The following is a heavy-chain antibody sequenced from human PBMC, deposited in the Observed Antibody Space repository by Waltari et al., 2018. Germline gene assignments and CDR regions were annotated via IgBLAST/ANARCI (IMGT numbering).Heavy chain of an antibody. J-gene: IGHJ4*02. CDR3: AAEGRRREPTSWNLDY. CDR1: GFTFDDYA. CDR2: ISWDGGST. Sequence: EVQLVESGGVVVQPGGSLRLSCAASGFTFDDYAMHWVRQAPGKGLEWVSLISWDGGSTYYADSVKGRFTISRDNSKNSLYLQMNSLRAEDTALYYCAAEGRRREPTSWNLDYWGQGTLVTVSS. D-gene: IGHD1-1*01. V-gene: IGHV3-43D*03.